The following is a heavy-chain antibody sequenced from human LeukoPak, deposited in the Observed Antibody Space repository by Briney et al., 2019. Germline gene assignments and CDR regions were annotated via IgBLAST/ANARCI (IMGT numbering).Heavy chain of an antibody. CDR1: GFTFDDYG. J-gene: IGHJ6*03. Sequence: GGSLRLSCAASGFTFDDYGMSWVRQAPGKGLEWVSGINWNGGSTGYADSVKGRFTISRDNAKNSLYLQMNSLRAEDTALYYCARHGSESSSWADYYYYMDVWGKGTTVTVSS. D-gene: IGHD3-10*01. CDR2: INWNGGST. CDR3: ARHGSESSSWADYYYYMDV. V-gene: IGHV3-20*04.